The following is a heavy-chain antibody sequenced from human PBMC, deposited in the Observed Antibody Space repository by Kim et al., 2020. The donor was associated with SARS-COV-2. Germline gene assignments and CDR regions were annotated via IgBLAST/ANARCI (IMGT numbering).Heavy chain of an antibody. Sequence: SETLSLTCSVSGDSGGFIGRSSYYWGWIRQSPGVGLQWIGTVYPTGTAYYNPSLRSRVTVSVDTSKDQVFLTVSSVTAADTAVYYCARGGIVRGVDGPTLDYWGQGTLVTVSS. CDR2: VYPTGTA. D-gene: IGHD3-10*01. CDR3: ARGGIVRGVDGPTLDY. V-gene: IGHV4-39*01. CDR1: GDSGGFIGRSSYY. J-gene: IGHJ4*02.